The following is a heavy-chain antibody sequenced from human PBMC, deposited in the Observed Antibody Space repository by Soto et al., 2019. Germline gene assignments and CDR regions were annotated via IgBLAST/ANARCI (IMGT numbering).Heavy chain of an antibody. D-gene: IGHD6-13*01. Sequence: PGGSLRLSCAASGFTFSSYAMHWVRQAPGKGLEWVAVISYDGSNKYYADSVKGRFTISRDNSKNTLYLQMNSLRAEDTAVYYCAREGYSSRPLYYYGMDVWGQGTTVTVSS. CDR2: ISYDGSNK. V-gene: IGHV3-30-3*01. J-gene: IGHJ6*02. CDR1: GFTFSSYA. CDR3: AREGYSSRPLYYYGMDV.